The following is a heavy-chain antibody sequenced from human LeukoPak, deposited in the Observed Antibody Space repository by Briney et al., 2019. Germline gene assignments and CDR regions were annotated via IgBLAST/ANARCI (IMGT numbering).Heavy chain of an antibody. J-gene: IGHJ4*02. CDR3: AKDQGVWELLLSYFDY. V-gene: IGHV3-23*01. Sequence: GGSLRLSWTASGFTFSSYGVSWVRWAPGDGLKWVSSISGSGDSTYYTDSVKGRFTISRDNSKNTLYLQMNSLRAEDTAVYYCAKDQGVWELLLSYFDYWGQGTLVTVSS. CDR2: ISGSGDST. D-gene: IGHD1-26*01. CDR1: GFTFSSYG.